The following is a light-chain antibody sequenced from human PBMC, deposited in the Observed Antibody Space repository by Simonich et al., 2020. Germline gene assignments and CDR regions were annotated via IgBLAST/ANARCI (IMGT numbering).Light chain of an antibody. Sequence: QSALTQPASVSGSPGQSITISCTGTSSDVGGYNYVSWYQQHPGKAPKLMIYDVGKRPSGVSNRFSGSKSGNTASLTISGLQAEDEADYYCGSYTSSSTLVFGGGTKLTVL. V-gene: IGLV2-14*01. CDR1: SSDVGGYNY. J-gene: IGLJ2*01. CDR3: GSYTSSSTLV. CDR2: DVG.